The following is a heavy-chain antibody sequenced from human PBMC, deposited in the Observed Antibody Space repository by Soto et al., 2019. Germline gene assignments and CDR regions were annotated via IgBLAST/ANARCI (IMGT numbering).Heavy chain of an antibody. D-gene: IGHD3-16*01. CDR2: FSGSGGGS. CDR3: AKELGQTEYFQH. Sequence: GESLKISCVTSGFTFSIYSMSWVRQAPGKGLEWVSSFSGSGGGSYYADSVRGRFTISRDDSKNTLYLQMNSLTAEDTAVYYCAKELGQTEYFQHWGQGTPVTVSS. J-gene: IGHJ1*01. V-gene: IGHV3-23*01. CDR1: GFTFSIYS.